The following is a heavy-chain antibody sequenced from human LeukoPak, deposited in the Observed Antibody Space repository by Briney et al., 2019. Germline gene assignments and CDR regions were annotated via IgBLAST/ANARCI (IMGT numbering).Heavy chain of an antibody. Sequence: LRLSCAASGFTFSSYGMHWVRQAPGKGLEWIGYIYFSGSTNYNPSLKSRVTISMGTSENQFSLKLSSVTAADTAVYYCARGAAPHYSDYWGQGTLVTVSS. J-gene: IGHJ4*02. CDR2: IYFSGST. V-gene: IGHV4-59*01. CDR3: ARGAAPHYSDY. D-gene: IGHD6-6*01. CDR1: GFTFSSYG.